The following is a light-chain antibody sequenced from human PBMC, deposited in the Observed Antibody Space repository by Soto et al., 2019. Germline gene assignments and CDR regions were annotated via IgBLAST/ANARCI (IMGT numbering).Light chain of an antibody. CDR1: QSISSN. Sequence: ERVMTQSPATLSVSPGERATLSCRASQSISSNLAWYQQKPDQAPRLLIYGASTRATGIPARFSGSGSGTEFTLTISSLQSEDFAVYYCQQYNNWPFTFGPGTKVDIK. CDR2: GAS. J-gene: IGKJ3*01. CDR3: QQYNNWPFT. V-gene: IGKV3-15*01.